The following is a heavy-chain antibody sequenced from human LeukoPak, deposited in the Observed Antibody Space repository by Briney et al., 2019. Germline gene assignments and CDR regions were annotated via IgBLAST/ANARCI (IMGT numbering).Heavy chain of an antibody. J-gene: IGHJ4*02. Sequence: GASVKVSRKTSVYTFTGSYLHWVRQVPGQGLEGMGWTNPNTGGTKSAQQFEGRVTMTRDTSNTTGYLELRSLRLDDTATYYCARGGAFCSITTCHECDHWGQGTLAIVSS. CDR1: VYTFTGSY. V-gene: IGHV1-2*02. D-gene: IGHD2-2*01. CDR3: ARGGAFCSITTCHECDH. CDR2: TNPNTGGT.